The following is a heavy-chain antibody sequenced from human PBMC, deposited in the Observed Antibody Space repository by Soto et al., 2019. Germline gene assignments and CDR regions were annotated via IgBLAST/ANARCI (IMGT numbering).Heavy chain of an antibody. J-gene: IGHJ4*02. D-gene: IGHD3-22*01. Sequence: SETLSLTCAVYNGSFSGYYWTWIRQPPGKGLGWIGEINHSGSTNYNPSLKSRVTISVDTSKNQFSLKLSSVTAADTAVYYCAREAYYDSSLIDYWGQGTLVTVSS. V-gene: IGHV4-34*01. CDR3: AREAYYDSSLIDY. CDR1: NGSFSGYY. CDR2: INHSGST.